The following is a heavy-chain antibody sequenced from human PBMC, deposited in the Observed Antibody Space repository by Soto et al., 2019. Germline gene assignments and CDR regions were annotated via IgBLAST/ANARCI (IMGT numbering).Heavy chain of an antibody. CDR2: ISYDGSNK. Sequence: QVPLVESGGGVVQPGRSLRLSCAASGFTFSSYAMHWVRQAPGKGLEWVAVISYDGSNKYYADSVKGRFTISRDNSKNTLYLQMNSLRDEDTAVYYCARDPTLETMVTSYFDYWGQGTLVTVSS. CDR1: GFTFSSYA. CDR3: ARDPTLETMVTSYFDY. J-gene: IGHJ4*02. V-gene: IGHV3-30-3*01. D-gene: IGHD5-18*01.